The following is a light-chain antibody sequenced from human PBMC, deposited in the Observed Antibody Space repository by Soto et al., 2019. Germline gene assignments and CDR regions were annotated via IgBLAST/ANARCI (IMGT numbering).Light chain of an antibody. CDR2: AAS. CDR3: QHIYSPPHT. CDR1: KTINNY. Sequence: DIQMTQSPSSLSASVGDRFTITCRASKTINNYLNWYRQKPGKAPQVLIYAASNLETGVPSRFSGSGSGTDFTLTISSLQPEDSATYYCQHIYSPPHTFGQGTRLEIK. J-gene: IGKJ5*01. V-gene: IGKV1-39*01.